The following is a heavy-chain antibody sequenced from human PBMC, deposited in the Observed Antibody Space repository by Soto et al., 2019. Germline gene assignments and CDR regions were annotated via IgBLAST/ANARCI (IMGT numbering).Heavy chain of an antibody. CDR2: ISHDGSTE. D-gene: IGHD6-13*01. CDR3: VIVSSPDY. J-gene: IGHJ4*02. V-gene: IGHV3-30-3*01. Sequence: QVQLVESGGGVVQPGRSLRLSCAASGFTFSSYDMHWVRQAPGKGLAWVAFISHDGSTEYFADSVKGRFTISRDNSKNTLYLQMNSLRADDTAIYYCVIVSSPDYWGKGTLVTVSS. CDR1: GFTFSSYD.